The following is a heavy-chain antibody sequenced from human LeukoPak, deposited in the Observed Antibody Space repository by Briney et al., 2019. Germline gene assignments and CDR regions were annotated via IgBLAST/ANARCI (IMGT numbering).Heavy chain of an antibody. CDR2: FSGSGGST. CDR3: AKDGAGSSRVLFSSEY. V-gene: IGHV3-23*01. Sequence: GGSLRLSFGAPGFPLSSHAMAWGPRAPGKGLEWVSAFSGSGGSTYYANYVKGRFTSARDNSKDTLYLQMNSLSTEDTAVYYGAKDGAGSSRVLFSSEYWGQGTLVTVSS. CDR1: GFPLSSHA. J-gene: IGHJ4*02. D-gene: IGHD6-19*01.